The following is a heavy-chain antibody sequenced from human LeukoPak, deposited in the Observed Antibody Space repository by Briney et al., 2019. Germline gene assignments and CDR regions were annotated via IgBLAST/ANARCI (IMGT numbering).Heavy chain of an antibody. V-gene: IGHV3-23*01. J-gene: IGHJ4*02. CDR2: ISGGGGST. Sequence: GGSLRLSCAASGFTFSSYAMSWVRQALGEGLEWVSHISGGGGSTYYADYVKCRFTTSRDNSKNTLNLQMNSLRAEDTAVYYCAKAKKQWLLDYWGQGTLVTVSS. CDR3: AKAKKQWLLDY. CDR1: GFTFSSYA. D-gene: IGHD6-19*01.